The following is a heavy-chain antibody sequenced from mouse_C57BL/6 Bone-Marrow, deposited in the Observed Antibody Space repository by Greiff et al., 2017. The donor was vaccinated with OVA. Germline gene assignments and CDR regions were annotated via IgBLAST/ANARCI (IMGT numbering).Heavy chain of an antibody. CDR1: GYTFTSYW. CDR3: ASTYGSSSRYYAMDY. Sequence: LQQPGAELVKPGASVKLSCKASGYTFTSYWMHWVKQRPGQGLEWIGMIHPNSGSTNYNEKFKSKATLTVDKSSSTAYMQLSSLTSEDSAVYYCASTYGSSSRYYAMDYWGQGTSVTVSS. V-gene: IGHV1-64*01. D-gene: IGHD1-1*01. CDR2: IHPNSGST. J-gene: IGHJ4*01.